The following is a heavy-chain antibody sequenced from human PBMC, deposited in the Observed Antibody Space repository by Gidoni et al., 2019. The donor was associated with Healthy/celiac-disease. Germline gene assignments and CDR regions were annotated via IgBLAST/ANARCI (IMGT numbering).Heavy chain of an antibody. CDR1: GFTFSRYS. CDR2: ISSSSSYI. Sequence: EVQLVESGGGLVTPGGSLRLSCAASGFTFSRYSMNWVRQAPGKGLEWVSSISSSSSYIYYADSVKGRFTISRDNAKNSLYLQMNSLRAEDTAVYYCARDLSPYYYDSSGYYSHAFDIWGQGTMVTVSS. V-gene: IGHV3-21*01. J-gene: IGHJ3*02. CDR3: ARDLSPYYYDSSGYYSHAFDI. D-gene: IGHD3-22*01.